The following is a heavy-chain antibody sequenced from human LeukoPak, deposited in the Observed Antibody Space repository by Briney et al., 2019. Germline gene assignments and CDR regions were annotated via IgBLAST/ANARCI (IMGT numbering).Heavy chain of an antibody. V-gene: IGHV3-23*01. CDR1: GFTFSSYA. Sequence: GGSLRLSCAASGFTFSSYAMSWVRQAPGKGLEWVSAISGSGGSTYYADSVKGRFTISRDNSKNTLYLQMNSLRAEDTAVYYRAKDLLLWFGELFFDYWGQGTLVTVSS. CDR2: ISGSGGST. J-gene: IGHJ4*02. CDR3: AKDLLLWFGELFFDY. D-gene: IGHD3-10*01.